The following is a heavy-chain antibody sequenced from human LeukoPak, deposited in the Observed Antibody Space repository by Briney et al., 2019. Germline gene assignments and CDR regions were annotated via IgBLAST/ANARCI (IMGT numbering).Heavy chain of an antibody. D-gene: IGHD4-17*01. CDR2: ISSSSSYI. CDR3: ARLMANYGDYVDY. V-gene: IGHV3-21*01. Sequence: GGSLRLSCAASGFTFSSYSMNWVRQAPGKGLEWVSSISSSSSYIYYADSVKGRFTISRDNAKNSLYLQMNSLRAEDMAVYYCARLMANYGDYVDYWGQGTPVTVSS. CDR1: GFTFSSYS. J-gene: IGHJ4*02.